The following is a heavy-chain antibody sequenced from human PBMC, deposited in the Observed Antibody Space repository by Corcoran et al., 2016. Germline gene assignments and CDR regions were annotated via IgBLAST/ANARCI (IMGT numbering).Heavy chain of an antibody. D-gene: IGHD3-3*01. CDR2: ISNDGSNK. Sequence: VQLVESGGGWVQPGRSLRLSCAASGFTLSSYGMHWVRQAPAKGLEWVAVISNDGSNKYYSNAGKGRFTISRDNTKNPLYLQMNSMRAEDTAVYDCAQSTTYYDCWVGYYSYYGMDVWGQGTTVTVSS. J-gene: IGHJ6*02. CDR3: AQSTTYYDCWVGYYSYYGMDV. V-gene: IGHV3-30*18. CDR1: GFTLSSYG.